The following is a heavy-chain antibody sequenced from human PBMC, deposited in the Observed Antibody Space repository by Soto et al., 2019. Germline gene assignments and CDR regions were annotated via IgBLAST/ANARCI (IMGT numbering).Heavy chain of an antibody. CDR1: GVTFSSYS. D-gene: IGHD6-19*01. CDR2: ITSSSSI. Sequence: GGSLRLSCAASGVTFSSYSMNWVRQAPGKGLEWVSYITSSSSIYYADSVKGRFTISRDNAKNSLYLQMNSLRAEDTAVYYCARVGGGWYYFDYWGQGTLVTVSS. J-gene: IGHJ4*02. V-gene: IGHV3-48*01. CDR3: ARVGGGWYYFDY.